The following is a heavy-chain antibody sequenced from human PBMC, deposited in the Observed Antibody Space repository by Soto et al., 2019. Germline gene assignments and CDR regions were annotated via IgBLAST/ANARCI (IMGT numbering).Heavy chain of an antibody. CDR2: IHSGNSA. CDR1: GLIVNNNY. CDR3: ARDPGYCSGGICYRYMDV. J-gene: IGHJ6*03. Sequence: QLVESGGGLVHPGGSLRLSCAASGLIVNNNYMNWVRQAPGKGLEWVSVIHSGNSASYADSVMGRFTISRHNSKNMVYLQMNSLRAEDTAVYYCARDPGYCSGGICYRYMDVWGKGTTVTVSS. D-gene: IGHD2-15*01. V-gene: IGHV3-53*04.